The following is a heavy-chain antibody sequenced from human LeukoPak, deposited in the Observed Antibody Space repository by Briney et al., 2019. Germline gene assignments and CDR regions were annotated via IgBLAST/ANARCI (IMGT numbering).Heavy chain of an antibody. Sequence: SETLSLTCTVSGGSISSSSYYWGWIRQPPGKGLEWIASIYHSGDTYYNPSLRSRVTISLDTSKNQLSLKLSSVTAADTAVYYCARSKAHLSTSWYGNWFDPWGQGTLVTVSS. D-gene: IGHD2-2*01. J-gene: IGHJ5*02. CDR1: GGSISSSSYY. CDR2: IYHSGDT. CDR3: ARSKAHLSTSWYGNWFDP. V-gene: IGHV4-39*07.